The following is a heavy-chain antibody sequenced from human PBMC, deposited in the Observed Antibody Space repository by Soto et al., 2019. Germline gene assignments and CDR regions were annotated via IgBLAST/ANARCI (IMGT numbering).Heavy chain of an antibody. J-gene: IGHJ6*02. V-gene: IGHV4-61*03. D-gene: IGHD7-27*01. CDR1: GDSVTSGSYY. Sequence: SETLSLTCIVSGDSVTSGSYYWTWLRQPPGQGLEWIGYISYTGRTKYNPSLQSRVTISVDTSKNDFSLNLSSVTAADTAVYFCAREWGLLPYYVMNVWGHGTAVTVSS. CDR2: ISYTGRT. CDR3: AREWGLLPYYVMNV.